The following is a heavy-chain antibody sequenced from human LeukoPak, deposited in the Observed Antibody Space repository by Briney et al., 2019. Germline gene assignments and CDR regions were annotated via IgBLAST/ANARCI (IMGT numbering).Heavy chain of an antibody. V-gene: IGHV1-18*01. Sequence: GASVKVSCKASGYTFTSYGISWVRQAPGQGLEWMGWISAYNGNTNYAQKLQGRVTMTTDTSTSTAYMELSSLRPEDTAVYYCARDMGSGSLHYWGQGTLVTVSS. CDR3: ARDMGSGSLHY. D-gene: IGHD1-26*01. J-gene: IGHJ4*02. CDR2: ISAYNGNT. CDR1: GYTFTSYG.